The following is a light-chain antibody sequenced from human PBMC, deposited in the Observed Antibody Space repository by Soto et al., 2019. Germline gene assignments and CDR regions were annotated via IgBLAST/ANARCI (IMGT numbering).Light chain of an antibody. CDR1: QSVSSK. Sequence: EIVMTQSPATQSVSPGERVTLSCRASQSVSSKLAWYQQKPGQAPRLLIYGASTRATGIPARFRGSGSGTEVTLTITSLQSEDFAVYYCQQYNNWPLFGQGTKLEIK. CDR2: GAS. CDR3: QQYNNWPL. V-gene: IGKV3-15*01. J-gene: IGKJ2*01.